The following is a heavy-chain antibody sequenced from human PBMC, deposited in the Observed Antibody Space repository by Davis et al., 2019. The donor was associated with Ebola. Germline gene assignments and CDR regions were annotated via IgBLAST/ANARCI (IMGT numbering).Heavy chain of an antibody. V-gene: IGHV4-39*01. CDR1: AGSASIDNYY. Sequence: SQTLSPTCLLSAGSASIDNYYSGWTRQPPGKGLAWIGSIYYSASTYYNPSLKSRVTISVDTSKNQFSLKLSSVTAADTAVYYCARQLPMTPLDYWGQGTLVTVSS. J-gene: IGHJ4*02. CDR3: ARQLPMTPLDY. CDR2: IYYSAST.